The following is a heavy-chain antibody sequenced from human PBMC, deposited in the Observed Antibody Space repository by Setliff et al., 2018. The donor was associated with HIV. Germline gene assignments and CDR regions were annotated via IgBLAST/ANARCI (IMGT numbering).Heavy chain of an antibody. Sequence: SETLPLTCTVSGDSISRGAYYWSWIRQPAEKGLEWIGRVHANGDTSYNPSLRSRVIISLDTAKNQFSLTLVSVTAADTALYYCARCPSNHLTEAGKETFYYYYMDVWGKGTTVTVSS. D-gene: IGHD6-13*01. V-gene: IGHV4-61*02. CDR3: ARCPSNHLTEAGKETFYYYYMDV. CDR1: GDSISRGAYY. J-gene: IGHJ6*03. CDR2: VHANGDT.